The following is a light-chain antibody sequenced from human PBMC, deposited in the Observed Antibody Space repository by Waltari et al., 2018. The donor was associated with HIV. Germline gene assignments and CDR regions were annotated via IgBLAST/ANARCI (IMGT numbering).Light chain of an antibody. V-gene: IGKV3-15*01. CDR1: QHSDTK. Sequence: EIVITQSPAPLSVSPGERVTLSCRASQHSDTKLTWYQWKAGQPPRLLSYGASYRAFGVPDKFSGSGSGTAFTLTIKNVESEDAAVYVCQQQNTLPITFGPGTRLDIK. J-gene: IGKJ3*01. CDR2: GAS. CDR3: QQQNTLPIT.